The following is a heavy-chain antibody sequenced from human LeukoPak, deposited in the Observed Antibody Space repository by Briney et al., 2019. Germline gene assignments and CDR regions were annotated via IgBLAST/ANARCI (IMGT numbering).Heavy chain of an antibody. D-gene: IGHD3-9*01. CDR3: ARSRYFDWLPYWYFDL. CDR2: IYTSGST. J-gene: IGHJ2*01. V-gene: IGHV4-61*02. Sequence: PSQTLSLTCTVSGGSISSGSYYWSWIRQPAGKGLEWIGRIYTSGSTNYNPSLKSRVTISVDTSKNQFSLKLSSVTAADTAVYYCARSRYFDWLPYWYFDLWGRGTLVTVSS. CDR1: GGSISSGSYY.